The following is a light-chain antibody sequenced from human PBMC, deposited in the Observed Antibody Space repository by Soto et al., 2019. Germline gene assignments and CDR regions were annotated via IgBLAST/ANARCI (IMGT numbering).Light chain of an antibody. CDR1: QSVSSSY. Sequence: EIVLTQSPGTLSLSPGERATLSCRASQSVSSSYLAWYQQKPGQAPRLLIYGASSRATGITDRFSGSGSGTDFTLIISRLEAEGFGVYFCQEDGSSQTFGQVTNLEIK. CDR3: QEDGSSQT. J-gene: IGKJ2*01. V-gene: IGKV3-20*01. CDR2: GAS.